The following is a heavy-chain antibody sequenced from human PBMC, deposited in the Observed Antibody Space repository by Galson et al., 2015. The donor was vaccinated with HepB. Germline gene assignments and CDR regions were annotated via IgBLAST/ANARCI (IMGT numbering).Heavy chain of an antibody. CDR1: GYTFTVYY. J-gene: IGHJ3*02. Sequence: SVKVSCKASGYTFTVYYMYWVRHAPGQGLEWMVWINPTSGDTNYAQKFQGRVTMTRDTSISTAYMEMSRLRSDDTAVYYCARERGDVFDIWGQGTTVAVSS. CDR2: INPTSGDT. V-gene: IGHV1-2*02. CDR3: ARERGDVFDI.